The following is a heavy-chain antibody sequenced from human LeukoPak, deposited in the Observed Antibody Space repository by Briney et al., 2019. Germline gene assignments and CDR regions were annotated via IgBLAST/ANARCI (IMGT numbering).Heavy chain of an antibody. CDR1: GYSISSGSY. J-gene: IGHJ4*02. D-gene: IGHD5-24*01. CDR2: IYHSGST. V-gene: IGHV4-38-2*01. CDR3: ARQDGYTLDF. Sequence: PSETLSLTCAVSGYSISSGSYWGWIRQPLGKGLEWIGSIYHSGSTFYNPSLKSRVTISVDTSKNQFSLKLRSVTAADTAVYYCARQDGYTLDFWGQGTLVTVSS.